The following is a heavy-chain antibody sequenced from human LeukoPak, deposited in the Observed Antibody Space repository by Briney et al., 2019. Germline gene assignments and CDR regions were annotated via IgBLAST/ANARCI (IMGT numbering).Heavy chain of an antibody. Sequence: ASVKVSCKAPGYTFTSYAMNWVRQAPGQGLEWMGWINTNTGNPTYAQGFTGRFVFSLDTSVSTAYLQISSLKAEDTAVYYCARTRSGGKYYYYYMDVWGKGTTVTVSS. CDR1: GYTFTSYA. J-gene: IGHJ6*03. CDR2: INTNTGNP. CDR3: ARTRSGGKYYYYYMDV. D-gene: IGHD2-15*01. V-gene: IGHV7-4-1*02.